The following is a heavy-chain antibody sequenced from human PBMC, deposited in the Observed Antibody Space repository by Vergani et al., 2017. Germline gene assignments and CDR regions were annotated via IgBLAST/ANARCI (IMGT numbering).Heavy chain of an antibody. CDR1: GFTFGDYA. CDR3: SYTAMANGDWFDP. J-gene: IGHJ5*02. D-gene: IGHD5-18*01. V-gene: IGHV3-49*05. CDR2: IRSKAYGGTT. Sequence: VQLVESGGGLVKPGRSLRLSCTASGFTFGDYAMSWFRQAPGKGLEWVGFIRSKAYGGTTEYAASVKGRFTISRDDSKSIAYLQMNSLKTEDTAVYYCSYTAMANGDWFDPWGQGTLVTVSS.